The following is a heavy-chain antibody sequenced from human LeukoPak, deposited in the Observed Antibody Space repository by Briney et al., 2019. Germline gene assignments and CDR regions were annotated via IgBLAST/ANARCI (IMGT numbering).Heavy chain of an antibody. V-gene: IGHV3-7*01. CDR1: GFTFSSYW. Sequence: GGSLRLSCAASGFTFSSYWMSWVRQAPGKGLEWVANIKQDGSVKYYVDSVKGRFTISRDNAKNSLYLQMNSLRAEDTAVYYCAKAGVRYYYYYMDVWGKGTTVTISS. CDR3: AKAGVRYYYYYMDV. CDR2: IKQDGSVK. D-gene: IGHD2-8*01. J-gene: IGHJ6*03.